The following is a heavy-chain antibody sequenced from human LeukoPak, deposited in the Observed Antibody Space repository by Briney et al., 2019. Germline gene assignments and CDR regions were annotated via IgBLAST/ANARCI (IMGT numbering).Heavy chain of an antibody. Sequence: SETLSLTCTVSGGSISSGDYYWSWIRQPPGKGLEWIGYIYYSGSTYYNPSLKSRVTISVDTSKNQFSLKLSSVTAADTAVYYCARGMRGSSWYFSWFDPWGQGTLVTVSS. D-gene: IGHD6-13*01. CDR1: GGSISSGDYY. V-gene: IGHV4-30-4*01. CDR2: IYYSGST. CDR3: ARGMRGSSWYFSWFDP. J-gene: IGHJ5*02.